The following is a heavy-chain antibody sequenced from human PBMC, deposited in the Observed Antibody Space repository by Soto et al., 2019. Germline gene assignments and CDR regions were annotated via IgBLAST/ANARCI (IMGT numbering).Heavy chain of an antibody. CDR2: TYYRSKWYN. J-gene: IGHJ4*02. D-gene: IGHD1-26*01. CDR3: ARGEQYSGRIFDY. CDR1: GDSVSSNSAA. Sequence: QVQLQQSGPGLVKPSQTLSVTCGISGDSVSSNSAAWNWLRQSPSRGLEWLGRTYYRSKWYNEYAVSVESRITINPDTSKNHFSLQLNFVTPEDTAVYFCARGEQYSGRIFDYWGQGTLVTVSS. V-gene: IGHV6-1*01.